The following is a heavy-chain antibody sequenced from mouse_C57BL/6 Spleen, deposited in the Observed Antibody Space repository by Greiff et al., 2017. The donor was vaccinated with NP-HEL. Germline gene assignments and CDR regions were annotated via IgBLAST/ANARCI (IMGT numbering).Heavy chain of an antibody. D-gene: IGHD2-3*01. CDR1: GYSITSGYY. CDR3: ARAFDGYYVTY. J-gene: IGHJ3*01. CDR2: ISYDGSN. V-gene: IGHV3-6*01. Sequence: DVQLQESGPGLVKPSQSLSLTCSVTGYSITSGYYWNWIRQFPGNKLEWMGYISYDGSNNYNPSLKNRISITRDTSKNQFFLKLNSVTTEDTATYYCARAFDGYYVTYWGQGTLVTVSA.